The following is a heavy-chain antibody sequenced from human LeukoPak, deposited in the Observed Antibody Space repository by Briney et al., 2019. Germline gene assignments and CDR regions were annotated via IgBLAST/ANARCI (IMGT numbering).Heavy chain of an antibody. V-gene: IGHV3-7*01. CDR3: ARERAAAGNWFDP. CDR2: MNPDGSKK. J-gene: IGHJ5*02. D-gene: IGHD6-13*01. Sequence: GGSLRLSCAASGFTFSSYWMTWVRQAPGKGLEWVANMNPDGSKKYYVDSAKGRFTISRDNAKNSLYLQMSSLRAEDTAVYYCARERAAAGNWFDPWGQGTLVTVSS. CDR1: GFTFSSYW.